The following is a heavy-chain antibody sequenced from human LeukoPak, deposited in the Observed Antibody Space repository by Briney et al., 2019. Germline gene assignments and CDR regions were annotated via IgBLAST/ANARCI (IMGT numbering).Heavy chain of an antibody. CDR1: GYTFTSYG. J-gene: IGHJ3*02. CDR3: ARDRAYSISWYRPRDAFDI. V-gene: IGHV1-18*01. Sequence: ASVKVSCKASGYTFTSYGISWVRQAPGQGLEWMGWNSAYNGNTNYAQKLQGRVTMTTDTSTSTAYMELRSLRSDDTAVYYCARDRAYSISWYRPRDAFDIWGQGTMVTVSS. D-gene: IGHD6-13*01. CDR2: NSAYNGNT.